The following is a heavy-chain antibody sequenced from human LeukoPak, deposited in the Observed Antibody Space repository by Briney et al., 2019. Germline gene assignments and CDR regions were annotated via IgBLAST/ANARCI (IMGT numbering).Heavy chain of an antibody. D-gene: IGHD4-17*01. Sequence: GGSLRLSCAASGFTFSDYYMGWIRQAPGKGLEWVSAISGSGGSTYYADSVKGRFTISRDKSKNTLYLQMNSLRAEDTAVYYCAKDQGTVTPGDLGYWGQGTLVTVSS. CDR2: ISGSGGST. V-gene: IGHV3-23*01. CDR1: GFTFSDYY. CDR3: AKDQGTVTPGDLGY. J-gene: IGHJ4*02.